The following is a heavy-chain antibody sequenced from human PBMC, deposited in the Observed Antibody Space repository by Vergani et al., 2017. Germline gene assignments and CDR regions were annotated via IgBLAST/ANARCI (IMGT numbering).Heavy chain of an antibody. CDR3: AKGAGAYSNSISDY. Sequence: EVQLVESGGGLVQPGRSLRLSCAASGFTFDDYAMHWVRQAPGKGLEWVSGISWNSGSIGYADSVKGRFTISRDNAKNSLYLQMNSLRPEDTAVYYCAKGAGAYSNSISDYWGQGTLVTVSS. V-gene: IGHV3-9*01. CDR1: GFTFDDYA. J-gene: IGHJ4*02. D-gene: IGHD6-6*01. CDR2: ISWNSGSI.